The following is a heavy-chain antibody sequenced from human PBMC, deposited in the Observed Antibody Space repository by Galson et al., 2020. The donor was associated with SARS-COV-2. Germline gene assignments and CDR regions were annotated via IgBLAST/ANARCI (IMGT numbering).Heavy chain of an antibody. D-gene: IGHD5-18*01. CDR1: GGTFSSYA. CDR2: IIPILGIA. V-gene: IGHV1-69*04. J-gene: IGHJ6*02. Sequence: ASVKVSCKASGGTFSSYAISWVRQAPGQGLEWMGRIIPILGIANYAQKFQGRVTITADKSTSTAYMELSSLRSEDTAVYYCARDHWVRGYSYASSYYGMDVWGQGTTVTVSS. CDR3: ARDHWVRGYSYASSYYGMDV.